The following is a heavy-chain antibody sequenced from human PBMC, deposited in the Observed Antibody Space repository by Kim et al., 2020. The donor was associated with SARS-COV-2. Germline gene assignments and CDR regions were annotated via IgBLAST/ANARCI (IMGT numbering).Heavy chain of an antibody. CDR2: INNDGSST. J-gene: IGHJ6*02. CDR3: ARVLIRYYYGMDV. Sequence: GGSLRLSCAASGFTFSSYWTHWVRQAPGKGLVWVSRINNDGSSTSYADSVKGRFTISRDNAKNTLYLQMNSLRAEDTAVYYCARVLIRYYYGMDVWGQGTTVTVSS. CDR1: GFTFSSYW. V-gene: IGHV3-74*01. D-gene: IGHD3-16*01.